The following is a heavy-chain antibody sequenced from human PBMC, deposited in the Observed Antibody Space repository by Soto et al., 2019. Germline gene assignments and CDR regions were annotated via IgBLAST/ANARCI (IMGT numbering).Heavy chain of an antibody. J-gene: IGHJ5*02. V-gene: IGHV1-24*01. D-gene: IGHD6-19*01. Sequence: QVQLVQSGAEVKKPGASVKVSCKVSGYTLTELSMHWVRQAPGKGLEWMGGFDPEDGETIYAQKFQGRVTXXEXTXXDTAYMELSSLRSEDTAVYYCATEAVAGNLGWFDPWGQGTLVTVSS. CDR1: GYTLTELS. CDR3: ATEAVAGNLGWFDP. CDR2: FDPEDGET.